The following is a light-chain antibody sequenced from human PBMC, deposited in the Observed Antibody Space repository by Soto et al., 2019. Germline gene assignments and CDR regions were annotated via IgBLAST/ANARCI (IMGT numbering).Light chain of an antibody. Sequence: DIQMTQSPSSLSASVGDRVTITCRASQNIINYLNWYQQKPGKAPQLLIYVASRLESGVPSRFSGSGSGTDLTLTISSLQPEDFATYYCRQSYNAPIIFGQGTRL. CDR3: RQSYNAPII. CDR1: QNIINY. V-gene: IGKV1-39*01. CDR2: VAS. J-gene: IGKJ5*01.